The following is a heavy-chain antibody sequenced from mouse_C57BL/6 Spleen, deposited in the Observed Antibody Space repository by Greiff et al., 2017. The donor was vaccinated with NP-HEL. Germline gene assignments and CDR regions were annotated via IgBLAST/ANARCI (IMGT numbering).Heavy chain of an antibody. CDR3: ARGTTVSAEGYYYAMDY. CDR1: GFNIKDYY. D-gene: IGHD1-1*01. CDR2: IDPEDGET. J-gene: IGHJ4*01. V-gene: IGHV14-2*01. Sequence: VQGVESGAELVKPGASVKLSCTASGFNIKDYYMHWVKQRTEQGLEWIGRIDPEDGETKYAPKFQGKATITADTSSNTAYLQLSSLTSEDTAVYYCARGTTVSAEGYYYAMDYWGQGTSVTVSS.